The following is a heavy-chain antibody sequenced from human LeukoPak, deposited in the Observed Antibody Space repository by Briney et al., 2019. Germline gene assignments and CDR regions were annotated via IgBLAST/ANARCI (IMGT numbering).Heavy chain of an antibody. CDR3: ARHRITAAHSPFDY. V-gene: IGHV5-51*01. CDR2: IFPGDSDT. CDR1: GYSFTSHW. Sequence: GESLKISCKGSGYSFTSHWIGWVRQMPGKGLEWMGIIFPGDSDTRYRPSFQGQVTISADKSIGTAYLQWSSLKASDTAIYYCARHRITAAHSPFDYWGQGTLVTVSS. D-gene: IGHD6-13*01. J-gene: IGHJ4*02.